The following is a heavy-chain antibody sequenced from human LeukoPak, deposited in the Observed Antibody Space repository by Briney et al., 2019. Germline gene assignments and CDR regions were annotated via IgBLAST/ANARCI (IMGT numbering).Heavy chain of an antibody. V-gene: IGHV4-59*01. CDR2: IYYSGST. J-gene: IGHJ1*01. CDR3: ARGELWYQH. CDR1: GGSINSSY. D-gene: IGHD2-21*01. Sequence: SETLSLTCTVSGGSINSSYWNWIRQPPGKGLEWIGYIYYSGSTNYNPSLKTRVTISVDTSKNQFSLKLTSVSAADTAVYYCARGELWYQHWGQGTLVTVSS.